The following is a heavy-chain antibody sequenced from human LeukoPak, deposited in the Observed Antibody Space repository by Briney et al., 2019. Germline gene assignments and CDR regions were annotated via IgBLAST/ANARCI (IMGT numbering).Heavy chain of an antibody. J-gene: IGHJ3*02. D-gene: IGHD2-15*01. CDR3: ARIGSRGGRLRNAFDN. CDR2: INHSGST. V-gene: IGHV4-34*01. Sequence: SETLSLTCAVYGGSFSSYYWSWIRQPPGKGLEWIGEINHSGSTNYNPSLKSRVTISVDTSKNQFSLKLSSVTAADTAVYYCARIGSRGGRLRNAFDNWGQGTMVTVSS. CDR1: GGSFSSYY.